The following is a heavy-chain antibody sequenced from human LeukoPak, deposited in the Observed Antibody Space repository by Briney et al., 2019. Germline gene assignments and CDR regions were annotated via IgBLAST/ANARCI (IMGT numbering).Heavy chain of an antibody. CDR2: ISSSGDST. Sequence: GGSLRLSCAASGFTFSSYAMSWVRQAPGKGLEWVSAISSSGDSTNYADSVKGRFTISRDNSKNTLYLQMNSLRAEDTAIYYCAKPDSSGYFYFQHWGQGTLVTVSS. CDR1: GFTFSSYA. V-gene: IGHV3-23*01. D-gene: IGHD3-22*01. J-gene: IGHJ1*01. CDR3: AKPDSSGYFYFQH.